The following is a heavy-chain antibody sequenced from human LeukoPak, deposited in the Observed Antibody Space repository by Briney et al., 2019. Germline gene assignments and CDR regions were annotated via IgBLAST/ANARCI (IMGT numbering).Heavy chain of an antibody. D-gene: IGHD6-19*01. CDR3: AKEGWTGDYYYYGMDV. CDR2: ISYDGSNK. V-gene: IGHV3-30*18. CDR1: GFTFSSYG. J-gene: IGHJ6*02. Sequence: GGSLRLSCAASGFTFSSYGMHWVRQAPGKGLEWVAVISYDGSNKYYADSVKGRFTISRDNSKNTLYLQMNSLRAEDTAVYYCAKEGWTGDYYYYGMDVWGQGTTVTVSS.